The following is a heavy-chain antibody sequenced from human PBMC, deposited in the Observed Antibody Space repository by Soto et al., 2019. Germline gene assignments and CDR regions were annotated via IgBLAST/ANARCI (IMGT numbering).Heavy chain of an antibody. V-gene: IGHV3-74*01. CDR3: ASGGSSLNFDS. CDR1: GFSFRSYW. J-gene: IGHJ4*02. CDR2: INSDGSST. D-gene: IGHD6-6*01. Sequence: GGPLRLSCAASGFSFRSYWMQWVRQAPGKGLVWVSWINSDGSSTSYADSVKGRFTISRDNAKNTLYLQMNSLRAEDTAVYYCASGGSSLNFDSWGQGTLVTVS.